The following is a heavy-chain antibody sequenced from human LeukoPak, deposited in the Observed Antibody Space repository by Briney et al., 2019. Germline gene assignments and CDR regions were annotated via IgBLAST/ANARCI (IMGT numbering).Heavy chain of an antibody. CDR3: AKGTTGSYYSAQDN. Sequence: GGSLRLSCAASGFTFSSYAMDWVRQAPGQGLEWVSGIIGSDATTYYADSVKGRFTISRDNSKNTPYLQMNSLRAEDTAVYYCAKGTTGSYYSAQDNWGQGTLVTVSS. D-gene: IGHD1-26*01. CDR1: GFTFSSYA. V-gene: IGHV3-23*01. J-gene: IGHJ4*02. CDR2: IIGSDATT.